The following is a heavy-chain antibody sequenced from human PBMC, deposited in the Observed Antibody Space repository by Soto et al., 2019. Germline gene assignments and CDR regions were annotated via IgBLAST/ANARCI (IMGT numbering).Heavy chain of an antibody. Sequence: EVQLVESGGGLVKPGGSLRLSGAASGFTFSSYSMNWVRQAPGKGLGWVSSISISGSYIYYADSVKGRFTISRDNAKNSLDMQMNSRRAEDTAVYYCARGPYCSGGSCYPNYWYFDLWGRGTLVTVSS. CDR3: ARGPYCSGGSCYPNYWYFDL. D-gene: IGHD2-15*01. CDR1: GFTFSSYS. CDR2: ISISGSYI. V-gene: IGHV3-21*01. J-gene: IGHJ2*01.